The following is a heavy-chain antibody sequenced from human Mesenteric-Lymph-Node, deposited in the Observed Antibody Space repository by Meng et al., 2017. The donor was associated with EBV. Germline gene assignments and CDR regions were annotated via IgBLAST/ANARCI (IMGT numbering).Heavy chain of an antibody. D-gene: IGHD2-21*01. CDR1: GFTFSTYS. J-gene: IGHJ4*02. Sequence: EVQLVASGGGLVKPGGSLRLSCVASGFTFSTYSMNWVRQAPGKGLEWVSTIGTTGNMYYADSVKGRFTISRDNAKTSVYLQMNSLRDEDTAVYYCARDTIVVDYWGQGTMVTVYS. V-gene: IGHV3-21*02. CDR3: ARDTIVVDY. CDR2: IGTTGNM.